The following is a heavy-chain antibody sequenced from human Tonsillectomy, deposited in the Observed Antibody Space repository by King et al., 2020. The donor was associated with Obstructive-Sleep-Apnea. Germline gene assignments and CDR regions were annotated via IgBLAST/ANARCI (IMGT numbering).Heavy chain of an antibody. CDR3: ARVVHGGGSYPPYFDY. CDR1: GGTFSSYA. CDR2: ILPILGIA. J-gene: IGHJ4*02. Sequence: VQLVESGAEVKKPGSSVKVSCKASGGTFSSYAISLVRQAPGQGLEWMGGILPILGIANYAQKFQGRVTITADKSTSTAYMELSSLRSEDTAVYYCARVVHGGGSYPPYFDYWGQGTLVTVSS. V-gene: IGHV1-69*09. D-gene: IGHD1-26*01.